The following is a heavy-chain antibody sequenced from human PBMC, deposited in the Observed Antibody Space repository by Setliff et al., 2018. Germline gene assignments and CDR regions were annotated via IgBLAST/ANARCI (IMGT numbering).Heavy chain of an antibody. D-gene: IGHD2-15*01. Sequence: ASVKVSCKASGYTFNNYAINWVRQAPGQRLEWMGWINAANGNIKYSQKFQGRVTITRDTSASTVYMELSSLRYEDTAVYYCANAEVVVAPWGQGTLVTVS. CDR3: ANAEVVVAP. CDR2: INAANGNI. V-gene: IGHV1-3*01. CDR1: GYTFNNYA. J-gene: IGHJ4*02.